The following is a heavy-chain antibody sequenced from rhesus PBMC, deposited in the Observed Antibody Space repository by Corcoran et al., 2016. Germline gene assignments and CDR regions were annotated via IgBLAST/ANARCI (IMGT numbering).Heavy chain of an antibody. Sequence: QVQLQQWGEGLVKPSEPLSLTCAVYGGSISGYYYWSWIRQPPGKGLEWIGYISGSSGSTYYNPSLKRRVTISKDTAKNQFSLKLSSVTAADTAVYYCARDRNVWGPGVLVTVSS. CDR3: ARDRNV. CDR2: ISGSSGST. CDR1: GGSISGYYY. J-gene: IGHJ5-1*01. V-gene: IGHV4-73*01.